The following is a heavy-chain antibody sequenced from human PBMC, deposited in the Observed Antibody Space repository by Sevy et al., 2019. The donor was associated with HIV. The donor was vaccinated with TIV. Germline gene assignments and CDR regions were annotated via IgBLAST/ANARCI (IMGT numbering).Heavy chain of an antibody. CDR1: GFTFDDYA. D-gene: IGHD6-19*01. V-gene: IGHV3-9*01. J-gene: IGHJ6*02. CDR3: AKDQAVAGSYYYYYYGMDV. Sequence: GGSLRLSCAASGFTFDDYAMHWVRQAPGKGLEWVSGISWNSGSIGYADSVKGRFTISRDNAKNSLYLQMNSLRAEDTALYYCAKDQAVAGSYYYYYYGMDVWGQGTTVTVSS. CDR2: ISWNSGSI.